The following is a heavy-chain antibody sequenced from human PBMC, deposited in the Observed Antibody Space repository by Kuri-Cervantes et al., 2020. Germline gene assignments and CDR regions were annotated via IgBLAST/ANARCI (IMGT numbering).Heavy chain of an antibody. J-gene: IGHJ4*02. CDR2: YFYHGST. D-gene: IGHD3-10*01. V-gene: IGHV4-38-2*01. Sequence: SETLSLTCAVSGYSITSGYHCSWIRQAPGRGLEWVGHYFYHGSTKSHPSVKGRVSISIDASKNQFSLELTSVTAADTAVYYCAMYYIGGGGRGYWGQGSLVTVSS. CDR1: GYSITSGYH. CDR3: AMYYIGGGGRGY.